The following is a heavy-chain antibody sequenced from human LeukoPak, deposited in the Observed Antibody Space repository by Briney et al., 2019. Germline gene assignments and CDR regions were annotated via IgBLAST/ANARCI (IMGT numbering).Heavy chain of an antibody. CDR3: AKGANDYGDYHFDY. V-gene: IGHV3-23*01. Sequence: GGSLRLSCAASGFTFSSYDMHWVRQAPGKGLEWVSAISGSGGSTYYADSVKGRFTISRDNSKNTLYLQMNSLRAEDTAVYYCAKGANDYGDYHFDYWGQGTLVTVSS. D-gene: IGHD4-17*01. J-gene: IGHJ4*02. CDR1: GFTFSSYD. CDR2: ISGSGGST.